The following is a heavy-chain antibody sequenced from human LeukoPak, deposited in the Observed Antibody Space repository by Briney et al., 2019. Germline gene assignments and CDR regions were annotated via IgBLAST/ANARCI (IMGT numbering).Heavy chain of an antibody. Sequence: GGSLGLSCAASGFTFSSYAMSWVRQAPGKGLEWVSAISGSGGSTYYADSVKGRFTISRDNSKNTLYLQMSSLRAEDTAVYYCAKDRQPRTYYYDSSGYYSLLDWGQGTLVTVSS. D-gene: IGHD3-22*01. J-gene: IGHJ4*02. CDR2: ISGSGGST. CDR3: AKDRQPRTYYYDSSGYYSLLD. CDR1: GFTFSSYA. V-gene: IGHV3-23*01.